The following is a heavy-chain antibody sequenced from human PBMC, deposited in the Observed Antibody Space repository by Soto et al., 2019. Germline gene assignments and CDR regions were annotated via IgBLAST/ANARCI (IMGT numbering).Heavy chain of an antibody. CDR2: INPSGGST. Sequence: ASVKVSCRASGYTFTSYYMHWVRQAPGQGLEWMGIINPSGGSTSYAQKFQGRVTMTRDTSTSTVYMELSSLRSEDTAVYYCARVAGMATEKNWFVPWGQGSLVTVAS. J-gene: IGHJ5*02. CDR3: ARVAGMATEKNWFVP. D-gene: IGHD5-12*01. V-gene: IGHV1-46*01. CDR1: GYTFTSYY.